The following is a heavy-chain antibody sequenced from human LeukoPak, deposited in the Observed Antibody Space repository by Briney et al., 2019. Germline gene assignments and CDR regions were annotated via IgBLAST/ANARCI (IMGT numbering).Heavy chain of an antibody. Sequence: GGSLRLSCAASGLTFSDYCMAWIRQAPGKGLEWVSYIKSSGSPIYYADSVKGRFTVSRDNAKNSLYLQMNSLRAEDTAVYYCARDLDYYESVGYYGYWGQGTLVTVSS. D-gene: IGHD3-22*01. CDR1: GLTFSDYC. J-gene: IGHJ4*02. CDR3: ARDLDYYESVGYYGY. CDR2: IKSSGSPI. V-gene: IGHV3-11*01.